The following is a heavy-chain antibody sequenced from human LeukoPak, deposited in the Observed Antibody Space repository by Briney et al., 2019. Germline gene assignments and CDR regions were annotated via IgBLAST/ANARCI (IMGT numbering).Heavy chain of an antibody. V-gene: IGHV1-46*01. CDR2: INPSGGST. J-gene: IGHJ3*02. Sequence: ASVKVSCKASGYTFTNYYIHWVRQAPGQGLEWTGIINPSGGSTSYAQKFQGRVTMTRDTSTSTVYMELSRLRFDDTAVYYCARPRDYGDYDAFDIWGQGTMVTVSS. CDR1: GYTFTNYY. CDR3: ARPRDYGDYDAFDI. D-gene: IGHD4-17*01.